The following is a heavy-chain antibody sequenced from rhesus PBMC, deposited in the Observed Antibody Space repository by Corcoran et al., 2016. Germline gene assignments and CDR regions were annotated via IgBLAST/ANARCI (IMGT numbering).Heavy chain of an antibody. CDR1: GYSISSGYY. D-gene: IGHD6-25*01. Sequence: QVQLQESGPGLVKPSETLSLSCAVSGYSISSGYYWGWIRQPPGKGLEYSGYISGSSGSTYYNPSLKSRVTISKDTSKNQFSLKLNSVTAADTAVYYCARHSGSWNVIPDAFDFWGQGLRVTVSS. CDR3: ARHSGSWNVIPDAFDF. J-gene: IGHJ3*01. CDR2: ISGSSGST. V-gene: IGHV4-99*01.